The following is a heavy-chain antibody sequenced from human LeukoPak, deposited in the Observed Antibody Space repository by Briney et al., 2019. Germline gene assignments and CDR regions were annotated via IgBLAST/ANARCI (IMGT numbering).Heavy chain of an antibody. CDR2: IYYSGST. V-gene: IGHV4-59*01. CDR3: ARGGQGPDY. J-gene: IGHJ4*02. D-gene: IGHD3-10*01. CDR1: GGPISSYY. Sequence: SETLSLTCTVSGGPISSYYWSWIRQPPGKGLEWIGYIYYSGSTNYNPSLKSRVTISVDTSKNQFSLKLSSVTAADTAVYYCARGGQGPDYWGQGTLVTVSS.